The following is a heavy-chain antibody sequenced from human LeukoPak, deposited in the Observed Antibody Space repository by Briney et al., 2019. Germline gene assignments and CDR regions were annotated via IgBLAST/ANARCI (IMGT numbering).Heavy chain of an antibody. CDR3: ARDVRIGAAIENYFDY. V-gene: IGHV3-30*04. Sequence: PGRSLRLSWAASGFTFSSYAMHWVRQAPGKGLEWVAVISYDGSNKYYADSVKGRFTISRDNSKNTLYLQMNSLRAEDTAVYYCARDVRIGAAIENYFDYWGQGTLVTVSS. J-gene: IGHJ4*02. D-gene: IGHD2-2*02. CDR1: GFTFSSYA. CDR2: ISYDGSNK.